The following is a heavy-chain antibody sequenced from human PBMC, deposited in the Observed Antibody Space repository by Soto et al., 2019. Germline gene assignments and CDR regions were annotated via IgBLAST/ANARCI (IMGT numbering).Heavy chain of an antibody. CDR1: GGTFSSYT. CDR2: IIPILGIA. CDR3: AHKPYSFRWAVDY. Sequence: SVKVSCKASGGTFSSYTISWVRQAPGQGLEWMGRIIPILGIANYSPSLKTRLTITKDTSKNQVVLTMTNMDPVDTATYYCAHKPYSFRWAVDYWGQGALVTVSS. J-gene: IGHJ4*02. D-gene: IGHD5-18*01. V-gene: IGHV1-69*02.